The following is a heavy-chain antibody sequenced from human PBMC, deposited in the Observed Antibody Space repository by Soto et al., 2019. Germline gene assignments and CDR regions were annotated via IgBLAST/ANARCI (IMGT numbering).Heavy chain of an antibody. CDR1: GFTFSDNL. CDR2: LNPDTGNT. J-gene: IGHJ3*01. V-gene: IGHV1-3*01. Sequence: QVQLVQSGAELKKPGASVNISCTASGFTFSDNLINWVRQVPGQGLEWMGWLNPDTGNTRYSETFQGRVTISSHPSASIAYLELSGLENEDTALYFCARDIPSVGPRANDAFDVWGPGPMITVSS. CDR3: ARDIPSVGPRANDAFDV. D-gene: IGHD2-2*02.